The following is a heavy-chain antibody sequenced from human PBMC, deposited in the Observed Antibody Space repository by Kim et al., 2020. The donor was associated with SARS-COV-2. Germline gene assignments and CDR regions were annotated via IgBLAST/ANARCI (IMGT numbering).Heavy chain of an antibody. D-gene: IGHD6-13*01. J-gene: IGHJ4*02. CDR3: ARAIASIEYYFDY. V-gene: IGHV3-11*06. Sequence: YADPLKGRITISRDNAKNSLYLQMNSLRAEDTAVYYCARAIASIEYYFDYWGQGTLVTVSS.